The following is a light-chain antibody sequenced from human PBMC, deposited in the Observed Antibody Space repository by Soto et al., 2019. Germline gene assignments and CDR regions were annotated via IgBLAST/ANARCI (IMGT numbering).Light chain of an antibody. Sequence: QSVLTQPRSVSGSPGQSVTISCTGTSSDVGGYNYVSWYQQHPGKAPKLMIYDVGKRPSGVPDRFSGSKSDNTASLTISGLQAEDEADYFCQVWDSYSDHVVFGGGTQLTVL. J-gene: IGLJ2*01. CDR3: QVWDSYSDHVV. CDR2: DVG. V-gene: IGLV2-11*01. CDR1: SSDVGGYNY.